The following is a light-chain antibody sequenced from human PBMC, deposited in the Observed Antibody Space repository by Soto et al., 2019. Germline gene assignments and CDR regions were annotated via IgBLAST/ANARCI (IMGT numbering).Light chain of an antibody. Sequence: QSALTQPASVSGAPVQSTTISCTGTTSDVGGYNFVSWYQLHPGKAPELLSFEVSNRPSGGSNRFSGSKAGNTASLTISGLQAEDEADYYCSSYTSSGTRVFGTGTKVTVL. V-gene: IGLV2-14*01. CDR3: SSYTSSGTRV. CDR2: EVS. CDR1: TSDVGGYNF. J-gene: IGLJ1*01.